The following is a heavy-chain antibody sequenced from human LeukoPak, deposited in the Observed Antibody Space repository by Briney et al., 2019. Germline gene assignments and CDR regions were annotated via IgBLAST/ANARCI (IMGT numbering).Heavy chain of an antibody. CDR1: GYSFTSYY. V-gene: IGHV1-46*01. CDR2: INPSGGTA. Sequence: GASVKVSCKASGYSFTSYYIHWVRQAPGHGLEWMGIINPSGGTASYAQNFQGRVTMTRDTSTSTVYMELSSLRSEDTAVYYCARGAGYYPIDYWGQGTLVTVSS. D-gene: IGHD3-22*01. CDR3: ARGAGYYPIDY. J-gene: IGHJ4*02.